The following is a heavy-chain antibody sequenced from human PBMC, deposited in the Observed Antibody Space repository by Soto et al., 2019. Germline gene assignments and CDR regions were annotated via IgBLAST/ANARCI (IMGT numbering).Heavy chain of an antibody. Sequence: ASVKVSCKASGYTFTSYGISWVRQAPGQGLEWMGWISAYNGNTNYAQKLQGRVTITTDTSTSTAYMELSSLRSEDTAVYYCARDKEFGELVLYSFDYWGQGTLVTLSS. CDR1: GYTFTSYG. D-gene: IGHD3-10*01. V-gene: IGHV1-18*01. J-gene: IGHJ4*02. CDR2: ISAYNGNT. CDR3: ARDKEFGELVLYSFDY.